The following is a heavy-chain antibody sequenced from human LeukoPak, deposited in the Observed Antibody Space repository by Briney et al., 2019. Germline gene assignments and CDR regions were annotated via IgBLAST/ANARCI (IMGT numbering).Heavy chain of an antibody. Sequence: GGSLRLSCAASGFTFATYSMNWVRQAPGKGLEWVSSITSSSSYIYYADSVKGRFTISRDNAKNSLYLQMNSLRAEDTAVYYCASSPYCSGGSCYSAAQDYYYYYYMDVWGKGTTVTVSS. V-gene: IGHV3-21*01. CDR2: ITSSSSYI. CDR3: ASSPYCSGGSCYSAAQDYYYYYYMDV. CDR1: GFTFATYS. D-gene: IGHD2-15*01. J-gene: IGHJ6*03.